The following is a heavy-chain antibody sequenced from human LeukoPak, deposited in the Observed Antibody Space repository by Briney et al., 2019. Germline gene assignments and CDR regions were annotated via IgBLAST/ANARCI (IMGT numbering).Heavy chain of an antibody. Sequence: GGSLRLSCAASRFTFSSFGMSWVRQAPGKGLEWVSGISGSGGSTFYADSVKGRFTISRDNAKNSLYLQMNSLRAEDTALYYCAGDQGYYYDSSGYYPEYWGQGTLVTVSS. J-gene: IGHJ4*02. CDR3: AGDQGYYYDSSGYYPEY. CDR2: ISGSGGST. D-gene: IGHD3-22*01. V-gene: IGHV3-23*01. CDR1: RFTFSSFG.